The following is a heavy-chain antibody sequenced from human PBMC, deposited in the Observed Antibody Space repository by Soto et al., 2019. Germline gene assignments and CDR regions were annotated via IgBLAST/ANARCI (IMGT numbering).Heavy chain of an antibody. V-gene: IGHV4-34*01. Sequence: PSETLSLTCAVYGGSFSGYHWSWIRQPPGKGLEWIGGINHSGSTNYNPSLKSRFTISVDTSKNQFSLKLSSVTAADTAVYYCARGMAVAGHYFDSWSQGTLVTVSS. D-gene: IGHD6-19*01. CDR3: ARGMAVAGHYFDS. CDR2: INHSGST. CDR1: GGSFSGYH. J-gene: IGHJ4*02.